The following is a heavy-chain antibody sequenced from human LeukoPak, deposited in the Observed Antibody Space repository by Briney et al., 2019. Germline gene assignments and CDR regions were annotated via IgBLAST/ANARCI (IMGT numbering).Heavy chain of an antibody. CDR2: ISSSSSYI. J-gene: IGHJ4*02. CDR3: ARGLGMGATFDY. Sequence: GGSLRLSCAASGFTFSSYAMSWVRQAPGKGLEWVSSISSSSSYIYYADSVKGRFTISRDNAKNSLYLQMNSLRAEDAAVYYCARGLGMGATFDYWGQGTLVTVSS. CDR1: GFTFSSYA. D-gene: IGHD1-26*01. V-gene: IGHV3-21*04.